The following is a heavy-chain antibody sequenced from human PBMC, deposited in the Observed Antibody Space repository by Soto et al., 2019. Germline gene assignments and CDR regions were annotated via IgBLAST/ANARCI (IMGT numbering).Heavy chain of an antibody. V-gene: IGHV4-39*01. CDR2: IYYSGNT. CDR3: ATLPDWGSGSN. Sequence: QLQLQESGPGLVKPSETLSLTCTVSGGSIRSSSYYWGWIRQSPGRGLEWIGNIYYSGNTYYNSSPQSRVHISIDASKNQFSLKLSSVTAADTAVYYCATLPDWGSGSNWGQGTLVTVSS. J-gene: IGHJ4*02. D-gene: IGHD3-10*01. CDR1: GGSIRSSSYY.